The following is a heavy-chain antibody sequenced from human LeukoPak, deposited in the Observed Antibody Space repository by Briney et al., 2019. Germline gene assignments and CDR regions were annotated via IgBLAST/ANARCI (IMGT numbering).Heavy chain of an antibody. Sequence: PGGSLRLSCAASGFSVSSNYMSWVRQAPGKGLEWVSVIYSGGSTYYADSVKGRFTISRDDSKNTLYLQMNSLRAEDTAVYYCARYQSRSCGGDCYSSAFDIWGQGTMVTVSS. CDR3: ARYQSRSCGGDCYSSAFDI. J-gene: IGHJ3*02. D-gene: IGHD2-21*02. CDR1: GFSVSSNY. V-gene: IGHV3-53*01. CDR2: IYSGGST.